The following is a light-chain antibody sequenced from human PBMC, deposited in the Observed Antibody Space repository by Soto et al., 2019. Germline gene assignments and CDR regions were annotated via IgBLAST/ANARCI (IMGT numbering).Light chain of an antibody. CDR1: SSDVGGYNY. V-gene: IGLV2-14*01. Sequence: QSALTQPASVSGSPGQSITISCTGTSSDVGGYNYVSWYQQHPGKAPKLMIYDVSNRPSGVSNRFSGSKSGNTASLTISGLQAEDEADYYCSSHTSSSTLDFGTGTKVTVL. J-gene: IGLJ1*01. CDR2: DVS. CDR3: SSHTSSSTLD.